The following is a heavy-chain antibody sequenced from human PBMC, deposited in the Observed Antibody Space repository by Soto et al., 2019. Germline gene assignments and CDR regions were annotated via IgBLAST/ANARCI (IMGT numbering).Heavy chain of an antibody. Sequence: GXSVKVSCKTSGYTFNNYAITWVRQAPGQGLEWMGWVSPYNGNANYTEKFQGRVSMTTDTSTTTAYMELRRLTSEDTAIYYCARAISVIMAAPASWGQGTLVTVS. V-gene: IGHV1-18*04. J-gene: IGHJ5*02. CDR3: ARAISVIMAAPAS. CDR1: GYTFNNYA. CDR2: VSPYNGNA. D-gene: IGHD2-8*01.